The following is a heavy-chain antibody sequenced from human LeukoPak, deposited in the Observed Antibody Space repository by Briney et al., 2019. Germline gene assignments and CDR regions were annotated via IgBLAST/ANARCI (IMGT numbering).Heavy chain of an antibody. V-gene: IGHV3-74*01. J-gene: IGHJ4*02. D-gene: IGHD3-10*01. CDR1: GFAFSSYW. CDR2: INTDGTST. Sequence: GGSLRLSCAASGFAFSSYWMHWVRQVPGKGLVWVPRINTDGTSTNYTDSVKGRFTISRDNAKNTLHLQMNSLRAEDTAVYYCTREGAYGSGIYGAGDYWGQGTLVTVSS. CDR3: TREGAYGSGIYGAGDY.